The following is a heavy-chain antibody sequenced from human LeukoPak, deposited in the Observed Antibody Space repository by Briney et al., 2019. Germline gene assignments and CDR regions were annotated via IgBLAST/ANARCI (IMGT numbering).Heavy chain of an antibody. V-gene: IGHV3-21*01. CDR1: GFTFSDYY. D-gene: IGHD3-16*01. J-gene: IGHJ4*02. Sequence: PWGSLRLSCSASGFTFSDYYMNWVRQAPGKGLEWVSSISYLSSHVYYGASVKGRFSISRDNDKNSLSLQMNSLGAEDTAIYYCGRAFPPLRTSSAGDLWGQGILVTVSS. CDR2: ISYLSSHV. CDR3: GRAFPPLRTSSAGDL.